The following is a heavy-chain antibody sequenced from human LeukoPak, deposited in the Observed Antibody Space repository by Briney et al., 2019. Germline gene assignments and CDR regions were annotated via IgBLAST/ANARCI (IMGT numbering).Heavy chain of an antibody. CDR2: IYYNENT. D-gene: IGHD3-10*01. CDR1: GGSVSSGSYY. J-gene: IGHJ4*02. CDR3: AREGLATMVRGVINY. V-gene: IGHV4-61*01. Sequence: SETLSLTCTVSGGSVSSGSYYWSWIRQPPGKGLKWTGYIYYNENTNYNPSLKSRVTISVDTSKNQFSLKLSSVTAADTAVYYCAREGLATMVRGVINYWGQGTLVTVSS.